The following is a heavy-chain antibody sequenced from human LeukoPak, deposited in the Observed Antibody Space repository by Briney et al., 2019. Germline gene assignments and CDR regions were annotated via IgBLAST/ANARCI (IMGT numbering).Heavy chain of an antibody. CDR3: GGEGGTGTSEGGIDY. D-gene: IGHD1-1*01. CDR2: IIPIFGIA. J-gene: IGHJ4*02. CDR1: GGTFSSYA. Sequence: SVKVSCMASGGTFSSYAISWVRQAPGQGLEWMGRIIPIFGIANYAQKFQGRVTITADKSTSTAYMELSSMRDDDAVVYYCGGEGGTGTSEGGIDYWGQGTLVTVST. V-gene: IGHV1-69*04.